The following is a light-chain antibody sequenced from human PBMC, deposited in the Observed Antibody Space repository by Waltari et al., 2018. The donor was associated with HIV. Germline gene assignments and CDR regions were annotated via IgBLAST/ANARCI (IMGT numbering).Light chain of an antibody. CDR1: SSAVESYHT. Sequence: QSALTQPASVSGSPGHTIPISSTRTSSAVESYHTYCWYQHHPGKSPKLMIYEVTKRPSGVANRFSGSKSGNTASLTISGLQAEDEADYYCCSYAGSSTWVFGGGTKLTVL. V-gene: IGLV2-23*02. CDR3: CSYAGSSTWV. CDR2: EVT. J-gene: IGLJ3*02.